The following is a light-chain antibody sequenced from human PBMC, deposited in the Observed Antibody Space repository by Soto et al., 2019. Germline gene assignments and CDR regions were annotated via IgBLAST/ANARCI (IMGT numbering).Light chain of an antibody. V-gene: IGKV3-20*01. J-gene: IGKJ1*01. Sequence: EVVMTQSPATLSVSPGERATLSCRASQSVNTNLAWYQQKPGEAPRVLIYAASTRATDVPDRFSGSGSGTDLILTISRLEPEDFEVYYCQQYGRSPWTLGQGTKVDIK. CDR1: QSVNTN. CDR3: QQYGRSPWT. CDR2: AAS.